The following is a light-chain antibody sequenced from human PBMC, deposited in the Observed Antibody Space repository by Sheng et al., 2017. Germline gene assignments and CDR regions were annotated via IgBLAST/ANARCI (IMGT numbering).Light chain of an antibody. CDR1: QSISSW. CDR2: KAS. Sequence: DIQMTQSPSTLSASVGDRVTITCRASQSISSWLAWYQQKPGKAPKLLIYKASSLESGVPSRFSGSGSGTEFTLTISSLQPDDFATYYCQQYNSYSEPWTFGQGTKVE. V-gene: IGKV1-5*03. J-gene: IGKJ1*01. CDR3: QQYNSYSEPWT.